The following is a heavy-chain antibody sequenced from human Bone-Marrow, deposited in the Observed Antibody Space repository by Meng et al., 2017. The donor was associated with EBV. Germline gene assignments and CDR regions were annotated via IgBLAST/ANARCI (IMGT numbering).Heavy chain of an antibody. CDR3: ATWNNNGWYYGY. Sequence: LHHSGAVLWTPPEPLSHASAVYGGSYSGSDGVWIRHPPGKGLEWIGEINLCGNTTYHPSLKSRVSISVDTSKNHFSLKVNSVTAADTAVYFCATWNNNGWYYGYWGQGTLVTVSS. V-gene: IGHV4-34*01. D-gene: IGHD6-19*01. CDR2: INLCGNT. CDR1: GGSYSGSD. J-gene: IGHJ4*01.